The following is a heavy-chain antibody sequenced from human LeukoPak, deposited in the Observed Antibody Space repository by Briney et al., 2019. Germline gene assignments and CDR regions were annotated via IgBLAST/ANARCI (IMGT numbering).Heavy chain of an antibody. V-gene: IGHV4-39*01. Sequence: SETLSLTCSVSGGSISESNYYWGWIRQPPGKGLEWIGSIYFSGNTYHNSSLKSRVTISVDTSKNQFSLKLNSVTAADTAVYYCVRREYSNESPFDYWGQGTLVTVSS. CDR1: GGSISESNYY. D-gene: IGHD4-11*01. CDR3: VRREYSNESPFDY. CDR2: IYFSGNT. J-gene: IGHJ4*02.